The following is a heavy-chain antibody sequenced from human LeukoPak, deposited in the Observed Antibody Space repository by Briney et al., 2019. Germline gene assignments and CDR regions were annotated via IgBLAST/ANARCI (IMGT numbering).Heavy chain of an antibody. CDR2: INPSSGGT. V-gene: IGHV1-2*02. CDR1: GYTFTGYY. J-gene: IGHJ4*02. CDR3: ARDRPLDADDYYGFYYFDY. D-gene: IGHD3-10*01. Sequence: GASVKVSCKASGYTFTGYYMHWVRQAPGQGLEWMGWINPSSGGTNHAQKFQGRVTMTRDTSISTAYMELSRLRSDDTAVYYCARDRPLDADDYYGFYYFDYRGQGTLVTVSS.